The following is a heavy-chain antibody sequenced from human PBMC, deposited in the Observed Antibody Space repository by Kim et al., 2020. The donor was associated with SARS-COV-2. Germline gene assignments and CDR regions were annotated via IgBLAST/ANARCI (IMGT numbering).Heavy chain of an antibody. J-gene: IGHJ5*02. CDR3: AKFPKPDFGIDWFDP. D-gene: IGHD4-17*01. V-gene: IGHV3-23*01. CDR1: GFTFSSYA. CDR2: ISGSGGST. Sequence: GGSLRLSCAASGFTFSSYAMSWVRQAPGKGLEWVSAISGSGGSTYYADSVKGRFTISRDNSKNTLYLQMNSLRAEDTAVYYCAKFPKPDFGIDWFDPWGQGTLVTVSS.